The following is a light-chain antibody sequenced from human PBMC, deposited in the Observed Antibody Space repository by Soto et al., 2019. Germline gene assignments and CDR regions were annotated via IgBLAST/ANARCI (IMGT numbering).Light chain of an antibody. CDR2: GTS. V-gene: IGKV3-20*01. Sequence: ESVLTQSPGTLSLSPGETASLSGSASRGVGTSYLAWYQQKPGKAPSLLLYGTSNRATGIPDRFSGSGSGTDIDLNIRGLDHADIAEYLCQPYGRSPLFGQGTKLEIK. J-gene: IGKJ2*01. CDR1: RGVGTSY. CDR3: QPYGRSPL.